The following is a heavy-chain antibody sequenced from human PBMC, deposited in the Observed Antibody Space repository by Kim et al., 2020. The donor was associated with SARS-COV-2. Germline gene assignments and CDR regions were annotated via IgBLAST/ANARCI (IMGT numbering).Heavy chain of an antibody. Sequence: GGSLRLSCAASGFTFSSYWMSWVCQAPGKGLEWGANIKQDGIAKYYVDSLKGRFTISRDNAKNSLYLQLNSLGADDTAVYYCAKIAHPFGGNYYFDYWGHRNLCIVSS. CDR2: IKQDGIAK. CDR1: GFTFSSYW. V-gene: IGHV3-7*03. CDR3: AKIAHPFGGNYYFDY. D-gene: IGHD3-16*01. J-gene: IGHJ4*01.